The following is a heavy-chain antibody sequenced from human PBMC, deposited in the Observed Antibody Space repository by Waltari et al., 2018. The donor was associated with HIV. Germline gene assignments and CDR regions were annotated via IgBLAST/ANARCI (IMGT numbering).Heavy chain of an antibody. CDR1: GRSFSGYY. J-gene: IGHJ1*01. Sequence: VQLQQWGAGLLKPSETLSLTCAVYGRSFSGYYWRWIRQPPGKGLEWIGEINHSGSTNYNPSLKSRVTISVDTSKNQFSLKLSSVTAADTAVYYCARATMVRGYTREYFQHWGQGTLVTVSS. CDR3: ARATMVRGYTREYFQH. CDR2: INHSGST. D-gene: IGHD6-25*01. V-gene: IGHV4-34*01.